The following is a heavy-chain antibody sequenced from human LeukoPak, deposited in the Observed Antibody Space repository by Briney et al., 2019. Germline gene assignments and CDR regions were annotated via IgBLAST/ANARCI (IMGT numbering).Heavy chain of an antibody. V-gene: IGHV3-30-3*01. Sequence: GGSLRLSCAAYGFTFSSYAMHWVRQAPGEGLEWMAVISYDGSNKYYADSVKGRFTISRDNSKNTLYLQMNSLRAEDTAVYYCARDRGKYDYVWESYGNFAYWGQGTLVTVSS. CDR2: ISYDGSNK. CDR1: GFTFSSYA. D-gene: IGHD3-16*01. J-gene: IGHJ4*02. CDR3: ARDRGKYDYVWESYGNFAY.